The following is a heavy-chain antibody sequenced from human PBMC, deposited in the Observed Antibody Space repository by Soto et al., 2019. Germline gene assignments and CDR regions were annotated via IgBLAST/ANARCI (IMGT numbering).Heavy chain of an antibody. V-gene: IGHV1-3*01. J-gene: IGHJ3*01. CDR3: APQKAYDQCLDF. D-gene: IGHD3-22*01. CDR2: INAGNGNT. CDR1: GYAFAGFN. Sequence: GSAVKISWEAPGYAFAGFNRHWGRQAPGQRVEWMGWINAGNGNTKYSQKFQGRVTFTRDTSANTAYMELSSLISQEPAVSSCAPQKAYDQCLDFWG.